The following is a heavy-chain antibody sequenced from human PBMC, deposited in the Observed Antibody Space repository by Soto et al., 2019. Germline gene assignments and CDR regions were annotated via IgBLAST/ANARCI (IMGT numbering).Heavy chain of an antibody. CDR2: ISDIGGNP. CDR1: GFTFSSYA. CDR3: AKVRAAAGTDY. J-gene: IGHJ4*02. V-gene: IGHV3-23*01. D-gene: IGHD6-13*01. Sequence: GGSLRLSCAASGFTFSSYAMRWVRQAPGKGLEWVSTISDIGGNPYYADSVKGRFTISRDNSKNTLYLQMNSLRAEDTAVYYCAKVRAAAGTDYWGQGRLVTVSS.